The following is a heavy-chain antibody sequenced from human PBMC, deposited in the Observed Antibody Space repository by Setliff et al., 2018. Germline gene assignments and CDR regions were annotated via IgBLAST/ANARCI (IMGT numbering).Heavy chain of an antibody. CDR1: GYTFTSYA. Sequence: GASVKVSCKASGYTFTSYAMNWVRQAPGQGLEWMGWINTNTGNPTYAQGFTGRFVFSLDTSVSTAYLQISSLKAEDTAVYYCAVNPHCSSTSCYTRFDYWGQGTLVTVSS. V-gene: IGHV7-4-1*02. D-gene: IGHD2-2*02. CDR2: INTNTGNP. J-gene: IGHJ4*02. CDR3: AVNPHCSSTSCYTRFDY.